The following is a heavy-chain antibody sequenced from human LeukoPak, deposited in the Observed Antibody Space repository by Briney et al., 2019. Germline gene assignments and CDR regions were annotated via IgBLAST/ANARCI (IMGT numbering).Heavy chain of an antibody. Sequence: GGSLRLSCAASGFTFSSYGMHWVRQAPGKGLEWVAVISYDGSNKYYADSVKGRFTISRDNSKNTLYLQMYSLRAEDTAVYYCAKEGSSGYYPTDYWGQGTLVTVSS. V-gene: IGHV3-30*18. J-gene: IGHJ4*02. CDR3: AKEGSSGYYPTDY. CDR1: GFTFSSYG. D-gene: IGHD3-22*01. CDR2: ISYDGSNK.